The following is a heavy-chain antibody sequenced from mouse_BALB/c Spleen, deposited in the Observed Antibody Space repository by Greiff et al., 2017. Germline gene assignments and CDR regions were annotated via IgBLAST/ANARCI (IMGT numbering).Heavy chain of an antibody. D-gene: IGHD4-1*01. CDR2: ISSGGSYT. J-gene: IGHJ4*01. V-gene: IGHV5-6*02. CDR1: GFTFSSYG. Sequence: DVMLVESGGDLVKPGGSLKLSCAASGFTFSSYGMSWVRQTPDKRLEWVATISSGGSYTYYPDSVKGRFTISRDNAKNTLYLQMSSLKSEDTAMYYCARQNWDYYAMDYWGQGTSVTVSS. CDR3: ARQNWDYYAMDY.